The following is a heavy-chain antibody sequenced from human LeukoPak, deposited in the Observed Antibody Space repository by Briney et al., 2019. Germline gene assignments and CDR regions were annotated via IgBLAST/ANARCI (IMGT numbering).Heavy chain of an antibody. CDR2: ISGSGGST. CDR3: AKSERGIQLWYSPFDY. Sequence: RAGGSLRLSCAASGFTFSSYAMSWVRQAPGKGLEWVSAISGSGGSTYYADSVKGRFTISRDNSKNTLYLQMNSLRAEDTAVYYCAKSERGIQLWYSPFDYWGQGTLVTVSS. V-gene: IGHV3-23*01. D-gene: IGHD5-18*01. J-gene: IGHJ4*02. CDR1: GFTFSSYA.